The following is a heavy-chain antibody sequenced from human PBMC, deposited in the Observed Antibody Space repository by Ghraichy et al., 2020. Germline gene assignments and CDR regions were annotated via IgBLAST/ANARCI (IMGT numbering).Heavy chain of an antibody. J-gene: IGHJ3*02. CDR1: GFTFTSSA. CDR2: IVVGSGNT. D-gene: IGHD2-15*01. V-gene: IGHV1-58*01. CDR3: AAPVVGVNQGYCSGGSCLLDAFDI. Sequence: SVKVSCKASGFTFTSSAVQWVRQARGQRLEWIGWIVVGSGNTNYAQKFQERVTITRDMSTSTAYMELSSLRSEDTAVYYCAAPVVGVNQGYCSGGSCLLDAFDIWGQGTMVTVSS.